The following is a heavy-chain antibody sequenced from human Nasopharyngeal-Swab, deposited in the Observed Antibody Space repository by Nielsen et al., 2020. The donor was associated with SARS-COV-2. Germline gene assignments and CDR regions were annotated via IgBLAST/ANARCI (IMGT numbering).Heavy chain of an antibody. V-gene: IGHV3-53*01. J-gene: IGHJ6*02. CDR1: GFTVSSNY. CDR2: IYSGGST. CDR3: ARLTAMVTRRVYYYGMDV. D-gene: IGHD5-18*01. Sequence: GGSLRLSCAASGFTVSSNYMSWVRQAPGKGLEWVSVIYSGGSTYYADSVKGRFTISRDNSKNTLYLQMNSLRAEDTAVYYCARLTAMVTRRVYYYGMDVWGQGTTVTVSS.